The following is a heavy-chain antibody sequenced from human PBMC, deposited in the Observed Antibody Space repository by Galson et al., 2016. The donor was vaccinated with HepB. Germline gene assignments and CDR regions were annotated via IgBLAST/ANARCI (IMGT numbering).Heavy chain of an antibody. CDR2: ISGSGNRT. CDR1: GFTFSSYA. D-gene: IGHD6-13*01. Sequence: SLRLSCAASGFTFSSYAMSWVRQAPGKGLEWVSGISGSGNRTNYADSVKGRFTISRDNAKNSLYLQMNSLRDGDTAVDYCARERVYGMDVWGQGTTVTVSS. CDR3: ARERVYGMDV. V-gene: IGHV3-23*01. J-gene: IGHJ6*02.